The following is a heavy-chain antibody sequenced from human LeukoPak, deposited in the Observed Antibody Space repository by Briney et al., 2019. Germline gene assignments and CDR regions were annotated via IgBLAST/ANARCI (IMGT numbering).Heavy chain of an antibody. CDR1: GGSMISHY. J-gene: IGHJ4*02. D-gene: IGHD2-8*02. V-gene: IGHV4-59*08. CDR3: ARHPEWDRETGAT. CDR2: IYYSGST. Sequence: PSETLSLTCTVSGGSMISHYWSWVRQAPGKGLEWIGYIYYSGSTKYNPSLKSRVTISVDTSKNQFTLRLSSVTLADTAVYYCARHPEWDRETGATWGQGTLVTVSS.